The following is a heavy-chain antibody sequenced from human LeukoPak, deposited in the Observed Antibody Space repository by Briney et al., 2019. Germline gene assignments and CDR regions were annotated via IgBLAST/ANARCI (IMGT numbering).Heavy chain of an antibody. CDR3: AILLVYSGSY. J-gene: IGHJ4*02. CDR1: GFTFSSYW. D-gene: IGHD1-26*01. V-gene: IGHV4-34*08. CDR2: INHSGST. Sequence: GSLRLSCAASGFTFSSYWMTWVRQPPGKGLEWIGEINHSGSTNYNPSLKSRVTISVDTSKNQFSLKLSSVTAADTAVYYCAILLVYSGSYWGQGTLVTVSS.